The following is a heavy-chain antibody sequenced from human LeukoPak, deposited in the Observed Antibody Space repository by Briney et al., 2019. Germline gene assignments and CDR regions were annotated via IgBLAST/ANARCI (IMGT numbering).Heavy chain of an antibody. D-gene: IGHD3-22*01. V-gene: IGHV3-9*01. CDR1: GFTFDDYA. CDR2: ISWNSGSI. CDR3: AKQRDYYDSSGYYRGYYFDY. Sequence: PGRSLRLSCAASGFTFDDYAMHWVRQAPGKGLEWVSGISWNSGSIGYADSVKGRFTVSRDNPKNTLYLQMNSLRAEDTAIYHCAKQRDYYDSSGYYRGYYFDYWGQGTLVTVSS. J-gene: IGHJ4*02.